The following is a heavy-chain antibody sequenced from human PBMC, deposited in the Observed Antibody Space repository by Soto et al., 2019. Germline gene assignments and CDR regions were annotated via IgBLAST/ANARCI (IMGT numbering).Heavy chain of an antibody. CDR2: IIPIFGTA. V-gene: IGHV1-69*13. CDR1: GGTFSSYA. Sequence: SSVNVSCKASGGTFSSYAISLVRQAPGQGLEWMGGIIPIFGTANYAQKFQGRVTITADESTSTAYMELSSLRSEDTAVYYCARAPYYDILTGYPENYYYYGMDVWVQGTTVTVSS. CDR3: ARAPYYDILTGYPENYYYYGMDV. D-gene: IGHD3-9*01. J-gene: IGHJ6*02.